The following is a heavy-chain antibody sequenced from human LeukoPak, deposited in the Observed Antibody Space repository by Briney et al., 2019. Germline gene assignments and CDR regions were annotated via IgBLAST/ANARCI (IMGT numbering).Heavy chain of an antibody. V-gene: IGHV1-69*02. D-gene: IGHD3-16*02. Sequence: SVKVSCKASGGTFSSYTISWVRQAPGQGLEWMGRIIPILGIANYAPKFQGRVTITADKSTSTAYMELSSLRSEDTAVYYCARGLPGRLRLGELSLRYYFDYWGQGTLVTVSS. CDR2: IIPILGIA. CDR1: GGTFSSYT. CDR3: ARGLPGRLRLGELSLRYYFDY. J-gene: IGHJ4*02.